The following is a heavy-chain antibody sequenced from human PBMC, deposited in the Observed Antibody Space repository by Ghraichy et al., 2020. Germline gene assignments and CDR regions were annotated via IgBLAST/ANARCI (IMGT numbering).Heavy chain of an antibody. D-gene: IGHD5-18*01. J-gene: IGHJ6*02. CDR1: GFTFSSYS. V-gene: IGHV3-21*01. CDR2: ISSSSSYI. Sequence: GGSLRLSCAASGFTFSSYSMNWVRQAPGKGLEWVSSISSSSSYIYYADSVKGRFTISRDNAKNSLYLQMNSLRAEDTAVYYCARVGPDTAMVQGYYYYYYGMDVWGQGTTVTVSS. CDR3: ARVGPDTAMVQGYYYYYYGMDV.